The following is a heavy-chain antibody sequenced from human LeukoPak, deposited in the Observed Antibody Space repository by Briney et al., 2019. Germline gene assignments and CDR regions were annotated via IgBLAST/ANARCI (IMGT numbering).Heavy chain of an antibody. J-gene: IGHJ6*02. D-gene: IGHD6-13*01. CDR2: ISSRGRTI. Sequence: KSGGSLRLSCAASGFTFGDYYMSWIRQAPGKGLEWISYISSRGRTIYYADSVKGRFTISRDNAKKSLYLQMNSLRAEDTAVYYCARDPESAAGPDYYYFYGMDAWGQGTTVTVSS. CDR3: ARDPESAAGPDYYYFYGMDA. V-gene: IGHV3-11*01. CDR1: GFTFGDYY.